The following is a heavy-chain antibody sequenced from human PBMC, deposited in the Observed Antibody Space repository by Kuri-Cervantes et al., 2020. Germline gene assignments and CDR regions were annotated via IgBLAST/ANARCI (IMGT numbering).Heavy chain of an antibody. V-gene: IGHV3-30*03. D-gene: IGHD3-10*01. CDR3: ATLRGEDYYYYMDV. Sequence: GESLKISCAASGFTFSGYSMHWVRQAPGKGLEWVAVISYDGNNKYYADSVKGRFTISRDNAKNSLYLQMNSLRAEDTAVYYCATLRGEDYYYYMDVWGKGTTVTVSS. CDR1: GFTFSGYS. CDR2: ISYDGNNK. J-gene: IGHJ6*03.